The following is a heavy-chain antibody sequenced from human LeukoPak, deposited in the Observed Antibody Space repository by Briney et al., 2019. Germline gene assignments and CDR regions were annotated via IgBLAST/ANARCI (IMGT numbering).Heavy chain of an antibody. CDR3: ARDFGYGDYKEGYYYYYGMDV. Sequence: PGGSLRLSCAASGCTFSSYWMSWVRQAPGKGLEWVANIKQDGSEKYYVDSVKGRFTISRDNAKNSLYLQMNSLRAEDTAVYYCARDFGYGDYKEGYYYYYGMDVWGQGTTVTVSS. V-gene: IGHV3-7*01. CDR1: GCTFSSYW. CDR2: IKQDGSEK. D-gene: IGHD4-17*01. J-gene: IGHJ6*02.